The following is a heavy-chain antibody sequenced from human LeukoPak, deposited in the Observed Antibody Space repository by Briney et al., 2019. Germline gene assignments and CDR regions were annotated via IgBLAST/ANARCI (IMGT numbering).Heavy chain of an antibody. V-gene: IGHV4-59*12. D-gene: IGHD3-22*01. Sequence: GKGLEWIGYIYSSGSTNYNPSLKRRVTISVDTSKNQFSLKLSSVTAADTAVYYCARAIRYYYDRSGYYYADAFDIWGQGTMVTVSS. CDR2: IYSSGST. CDR3: ARAIRYYYDRSGYYYADAFDI. J-gene: IGHJ3*02.